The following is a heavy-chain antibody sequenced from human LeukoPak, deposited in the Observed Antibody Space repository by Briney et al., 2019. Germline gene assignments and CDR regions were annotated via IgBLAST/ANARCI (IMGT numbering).Heavy chain of an antibody. J-gene: IGHJ6*03. CDR2: IRYDGSNK. CDR3: AKAAYCGGDCYWQAWGPYYYYMDV. CDR1: GFTFSSYG. D-gene: IGHD2-21*01. V-gene: IGHV3-30*02. Sequence: PGGSLRLSCAASGFTFSSYGMHWVRQAPGKGLEWMAFIRYDGSNKYYADSVKGRFTISRDNSKNTLYLQMNSLRAEDTAVYYCAKAAYCGGDCYWQAWGPYYYYMDVWGKGTTVTVSS.